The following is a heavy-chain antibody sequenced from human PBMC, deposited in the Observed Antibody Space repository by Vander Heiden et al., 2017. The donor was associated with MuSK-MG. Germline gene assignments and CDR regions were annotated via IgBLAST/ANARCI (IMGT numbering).Heavy chain of an antibody. D-gene: IGHD3-3*01. J-gene: IGHJ5*02. CDR1: GDTLRELS. CDR3: TVRRITIFGEYCDP. CDR2: FEPDEGKI. Sequence: QVQLVQSGAEVKKPGASVRVSCKLSGDTLRELSIFWVRQAPGKGLEWIGGFEPDEGKIVSAQTVQGRATMTEDTSTDTAYMELSSLRSADTAVYDCTVRRITIFGEYCDPWGQGTRGTVSS. V-gene: IGHV1-24*01.